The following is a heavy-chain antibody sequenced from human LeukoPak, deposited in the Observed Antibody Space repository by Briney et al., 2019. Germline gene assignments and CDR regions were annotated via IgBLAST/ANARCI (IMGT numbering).Heavy chain of an antibody. Sequence: ASAKVSCKDSGYTFTGYYMHWVRQAPGQGLEWMGWTNPNSGGTNYEQKFQGRVTMTRDTSISTAYMELSRLRSDDTAVYYCARGGGYYLDYWGQGTLVTVSS. CDR1: GYTFTGYY. CDR2: TNPNSGGT. CDR3: ARGGGYYLDY. J-gene: IGHJ4*02. V-gene: IGHV1-2*02. D-gene: IGHD3-10*01.